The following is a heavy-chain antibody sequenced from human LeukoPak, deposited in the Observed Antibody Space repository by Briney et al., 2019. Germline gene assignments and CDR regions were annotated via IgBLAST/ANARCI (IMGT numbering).Heavy chain of an antibody. Sequence: HPGGSLRLSCAASGFTFISHAMTWVRQAPGKGLEWVSAMSGSGDNTYYADSVKGRFTIARDNSKNTLFLQVNSLRAEDTAVYYCARGMVTKFDYWGQGTLVTVSS. CDR3: ARGMVTKFDY. CDR1: GFTFISHA. D-gene: IGHD5-18*01. J-gene: IGHJ4*02. CDR2: MSGSGDNT. V-gene: IGHV3-23*01.